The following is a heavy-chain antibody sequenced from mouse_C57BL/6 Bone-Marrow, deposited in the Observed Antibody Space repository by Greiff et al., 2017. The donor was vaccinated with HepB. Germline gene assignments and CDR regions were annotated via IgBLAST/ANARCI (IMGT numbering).Heavy chain of an antibody. CDR3: ARGAFDY. Sequence: VQLQQPGAELVKPGASVKLSCKASGYTFTSYWMQWVKQRPGQGLEWIGEIDPSDSYTNYNQKFKGKATLTVDTSSSTAYMQLSSLTFEDSAVYYCARGAFDYWGQGTTLTVSS. V-gene: IGHV1-50*01. J-gene: IGHJ2*01. CDR2: IDPSDSYT. CDR1: GYTFTSYW.